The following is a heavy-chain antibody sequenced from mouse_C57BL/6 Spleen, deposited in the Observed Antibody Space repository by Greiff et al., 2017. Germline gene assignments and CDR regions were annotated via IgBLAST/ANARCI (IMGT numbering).Heavy chain of an antibody. CDR2: INPNNGGT. CDR3: ARGWDERGYYFDY. V-gene: IGHV1-18*01. CDR1: GYTFTDYN. J-gene: IGHJ2*01. Sequence: EVQLQESGPELVKPGASVKIPCKASGYTFTDYNMDWVKQSHGKSLEWIGDINPNNGGTIYNQKFKGKATLTVDKSSSTAYMELRSLTYEDTAVYYWARGWDERGYYFDYWGQGTTLTVSS. D-gene: IGHD4-1*01.